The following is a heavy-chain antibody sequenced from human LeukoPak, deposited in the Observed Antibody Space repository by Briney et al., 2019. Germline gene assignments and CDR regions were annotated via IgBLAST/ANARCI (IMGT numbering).Heavy chain of an antibody. V-gene: IGHV1-69*10. CDR2: IIPTLGIS. Sequence: ASVKVSCKASGGTFSNYALSWVRQAPGQGLEWMGGIIPTLGISNYAQKFQGRVTITADKSTSTAYMELSSLTSEDTAVYYCARLHYDILTGYYTHFDYWGQGTLVTVSS. J-gene: IGHJ4*02. CDR3: ARLHYDILTGYYTHFDY. D-gene: IGHD3-9*01. CDR1: GGTFSNYA.